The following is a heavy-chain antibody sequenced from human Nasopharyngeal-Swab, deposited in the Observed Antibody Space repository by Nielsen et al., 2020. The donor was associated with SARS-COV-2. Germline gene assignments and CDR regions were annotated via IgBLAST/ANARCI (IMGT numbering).Heavy chain of an antibody. Sequence: GESLKISCAASGFTFSSYGMHWVRQAPGKGLEWVAVISYDGSNKYYADSVKCRFTISRDNSKNTLYLQMNSLRAEDTAVYYCAKDRGIQLWQFDYWGQGTLVTVSS. D-gene: IGHD5-18*01. V-gene: IGHV3-30*18. CDR3: AKDRGIQLWQFDY. CDR2: ISYDGSNK. CDR1: GFTFSSYG. J-gene: IGHJ4*02.